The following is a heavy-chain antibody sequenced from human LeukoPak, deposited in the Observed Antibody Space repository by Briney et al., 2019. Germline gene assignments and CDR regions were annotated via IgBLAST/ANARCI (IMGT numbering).Heavy chain of an antibody. V-gene: IGHV1-69*01. CDR3: ARDRGGGSYYDAFDI. D-gene: IGHD1-26*01. J-gene: IGHJ3*02. Sequence: SVKPSCKASGVGFSRDAIGWVREAPGRGREWMVGNIPIFGTANYAQKFQGRVTITADESTSTAYMELSSLRSEDTAVYSCARDRGGGSYYDAFDIWGQGTMVTVSS. CDR1: GVGFSRDA. CDR2: NIPIFGTA.